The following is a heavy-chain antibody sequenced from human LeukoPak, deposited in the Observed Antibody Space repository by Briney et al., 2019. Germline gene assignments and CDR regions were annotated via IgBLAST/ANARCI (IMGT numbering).Heavy chain of an antibody. CDR1: GFSLTTTGVG. J-gene: IGHJ4*02. D-gene: IGHD5/OR15-5a*01. CDR2: TFWNDDK. V-gene: IGHV2-5*01. Sequence: SGPTLVKPTQTLTLTCTFSGFSLTTTGVGVGWIRQPRGKALEWLAITFWNDDKSYSPSLKSRLTITKDTSKDQVVLIMTNMDPVDTATYYCAQRPVYGPHFDYWGQGTLVTVSS. CDR3: AQRPVYGPHFDY.